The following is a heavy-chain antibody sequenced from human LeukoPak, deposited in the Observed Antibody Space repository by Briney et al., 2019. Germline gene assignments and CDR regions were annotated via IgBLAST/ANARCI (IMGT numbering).Heavy chain of an antibody. CDR2: INHSGST. Sequence: SETLPLTCAVYGGTFSGYYLSWIRQPPGKGLEWIGEINHSGSTNYNPPLKSRVTISVDTSKNQFSLKVSSVTATDTDVYYCASLYYDFWSGYYAPDYWGQGTLVTVSS. CDR3: ASLYYDFWSGYYAPDY. D-gene: IGHD3-3*01. J-gene: IGHJ4*02. CDR1: GGTFSGYY. V-gene: IGHV4-34*01.